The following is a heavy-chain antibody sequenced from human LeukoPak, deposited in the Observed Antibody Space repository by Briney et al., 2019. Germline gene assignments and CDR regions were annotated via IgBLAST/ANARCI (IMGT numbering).Heavy chain of an antibody. Sequence: PSETLSLTCTVSGGSISGYYWSWIRQPPGKGLEWIGYIYYSGITNYNPSLKSRVTISVDTSKKQFSLKLSSVTAADTAVYYCATRYDSSLYYYYYMDVWGKGTTVTVSS. D-gene: IGHD3-22*01. CDR2: IYYSGIT. CDR1: GGSISGYY. CDR3: ATRYDSSLYYYYYMDV. J-gene: IGHJ6*03. V-gene: IGHV4-59*08.